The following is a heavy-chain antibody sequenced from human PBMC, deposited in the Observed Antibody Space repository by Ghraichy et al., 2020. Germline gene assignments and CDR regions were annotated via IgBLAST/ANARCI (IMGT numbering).Heavy chain of an antibody. J-gene: IGHJ4*02. Sequence: GGSLRLSCVASGFTFENCAMSWVRQVPGKGLEWVSAIGGSGRSTNYAESVRGRFTISRDNSKNTLFLQMNGLRADDAAVYYCAKSSQWLLSDPGYYDYRGRGPLVTVSS. V-gene: IGHV3-23*01. CDR2: IGGSGRST. CDR3: AKSSQWLLSDPGYYDY. D-gene: IGHD3-22*01. CDR1: GFTFENCA.